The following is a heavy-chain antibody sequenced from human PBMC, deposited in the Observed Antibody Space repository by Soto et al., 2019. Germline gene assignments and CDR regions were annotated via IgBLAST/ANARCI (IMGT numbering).Heavy chain of an antibody. CDR2: ISSNGGST. CDR3: VKELYYYGSGSYFDY. CDR1: GFTFSSYA. Sequence: PGGSLRLSCSASGFTFSSYAMHWVRQAPGKGLEYVSAISSNGGSTYYADSVKGRFTISRDNSKNTLYLQMSSLRAEDTAVYYCVKELYYYGSGSYFDYWGQGTLVTVSS. D-gene: IGHD3-10*01. V-gene: IGHV3-64D*06. J-gene: IGHJ4*02.